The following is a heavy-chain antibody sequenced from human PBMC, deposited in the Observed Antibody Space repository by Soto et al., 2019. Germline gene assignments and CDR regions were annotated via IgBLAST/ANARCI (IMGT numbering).Heavy chain of an antibody. V-gene: IGHV4-34*01. Sequence: SETLSLTCAVYGGSFSGYYWSWIRQPPGKGLEWIGEINHSGSTNYNPSLKSRVTISVDTSKNQFSLKLSSVTAADTAVYYCATRLSPYLDYWGQGTLVTVSS. CDR1: GGSFSGYY. D-gene: IGHD3-10*01. J-gene: IGHJ4*02. CDR2: INHSGST. CDR3: ATRLSPYLDY.